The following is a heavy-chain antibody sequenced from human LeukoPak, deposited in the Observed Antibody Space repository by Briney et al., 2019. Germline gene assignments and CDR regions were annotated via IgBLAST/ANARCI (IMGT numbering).Heavy chain of an antibody. Sequence: PSETLSLTCAVSGGSISSSNWWSWVRPPPGKGLEWIGDIYHSGSTNYNPSLKSRVTISVDKSKNQLSLKLSSVTAADTAVYYCAVYCGGDCYSGVNNWFDPWGQGTLVTVSS. V-gene: IGHV4-4*02. CDR2: IYHSGST. CDR3: AVYCGGDCYSGVNNWFDP. J-gene: IGHJ5*02. CDR1: GGSISSSNW. D-gene: IGHD2-21*02.